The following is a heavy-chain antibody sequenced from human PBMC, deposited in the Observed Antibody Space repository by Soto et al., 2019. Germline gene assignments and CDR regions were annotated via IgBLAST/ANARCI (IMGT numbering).Heavy chain of an antibody. CDR2: IYYSGST. Sequence: PSETLSLTCTVSGGSISSYYWSWIRQPPGKGLEWIGYIYYSGSTNYNPSLKSRVTISVDTSKNQFSLKLSSVTAADTAVYYFARLVVLLWFGELFKNNWFDPWGQGTLVTVSS. D-gene: IGHD3-10*01. V-gene: IGHV4-59*08. CDR3: ARLVVLLWFGELFKNNWFDP. CDR1: GGSISSYY. J-gene: IGHJ5*02.